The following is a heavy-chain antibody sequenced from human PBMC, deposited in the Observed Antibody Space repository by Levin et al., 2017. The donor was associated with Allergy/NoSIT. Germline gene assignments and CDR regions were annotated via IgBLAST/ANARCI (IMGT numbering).Heavy chain of an antibody. CDR2: IYPGDSDT. J-gene: IGHJ3*02. D-gene: IGHD6-19*01. CDR3: ARRAIAVAHQSNDAFDI. CDR1: GYSFTSYW. V-gene: IGHV5-51*01. Sequence: LGESLKISCKGSGYSFTSYWIGWVRQMPGKGLEWMGIIYPGDSDTRYSPSFQGQVTISADKSISTAYLQWSSLKASDTAMYYCARRAIAVAHQSNDAFDIWGQGTMVTVSS.